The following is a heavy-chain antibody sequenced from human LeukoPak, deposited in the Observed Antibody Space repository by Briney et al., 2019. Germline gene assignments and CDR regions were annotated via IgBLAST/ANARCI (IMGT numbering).Heavy chain of an antibody. V-gene: IGHV1-2*02. D-gene: IGHD6-13*01. CDR1: GDIFSDYY. CDR3: ARGAEAETSPLDY. CDR2: INPKTGAA. Sequence: ASVKVSCKASGDIFSDYYMHWVRQAPGQGLEWLGWINPKTGAADYAQQFRGRITMTRDTSINTDYMEMKRVTSDDTAVYYCARGAEAETSPLDYWGQGTLVTVSS. J-gene: IGHJ4*02.